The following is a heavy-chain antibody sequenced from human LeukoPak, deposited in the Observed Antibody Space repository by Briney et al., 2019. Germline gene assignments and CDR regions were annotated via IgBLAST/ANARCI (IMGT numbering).Heavy chain of an antibody. Sequence: SETLSLTCTVSGGSINNYYWSWIRQPPGKGLEWIGYIYYSGSTNYNPSLKSRVTISVDTSKNQFSLKLSSVTAADTAVYYCARLGTMVRGVINGLDWFDPWGQGTLVTVSS. CDR2: IYYSGST. J-gene: IGHJ5*02. V-gene: IGHV4-59*08. D-gene: IGHD3-10*01. CDR3: ARLGTMVRGVINGLDWFDP. CDR1: GGSINNYY.